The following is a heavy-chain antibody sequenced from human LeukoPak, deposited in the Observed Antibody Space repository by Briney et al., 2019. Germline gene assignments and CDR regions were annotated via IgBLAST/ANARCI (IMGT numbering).Heavy chain of an antibody. V-gene: IGHV4-59*01. CDR2: IYGSGST. CDR3: AREGTSGTHLNWFDP. D-gene: IGHD1-1*01. Sequence: SETLSLTCTVSGGSISSYYWSWIRQPPGKGLEWIGHIYGSGSTNYNPSLKSRVTLSVDTSKNQFSLRLSSVTAADTAVCYCAREGTSGTHLNWFDPWGQGTLVTVSS. J-gene: IGHJ5*02. CDR1: GGSISSYY.